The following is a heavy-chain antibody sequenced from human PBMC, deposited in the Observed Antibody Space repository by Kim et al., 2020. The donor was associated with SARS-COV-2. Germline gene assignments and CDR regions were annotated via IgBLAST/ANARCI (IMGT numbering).Heavy chain of an antibody. Sequence: GGSLILSCAVSGSSVRSSYMTWVRQAPGKGLEWVSAIHDAGSTYYADSVKGRFTISRDIPKDTLYLQMNSLRAEDTAVYYCSSSTVGAYFDYWGQGSLVTVSS. D-gene: IGHD1-26*01. V-gene: IGHV3-53*01. CDR2: IHDAGST. CDR3: SSSTVGAYFDY. CDR1: GSSVRSSY. J-gene: IGHJ4*02.